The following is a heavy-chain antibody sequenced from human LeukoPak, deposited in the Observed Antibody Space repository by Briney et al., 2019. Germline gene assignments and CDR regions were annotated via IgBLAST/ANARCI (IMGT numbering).Heavy chain of an antibody. CDR3: ACIAVASYHDY. D-gene: IGHD6-19*01. V-gene: IGHV3-21*01. J-gene: IGHJ4*02. Sequence: PGGSLRLSCAASGFTLSSYTMNWVRQAPGKGLEWVSSITSSGNYIYYADSVKGRFTISRDHAKNSLYLQMNSLRAEDTAVYYCACIAVASYHDYWGQGTLVTVSS. CDR2: ITSSGNYI. CDR1: GFTLSSYT.